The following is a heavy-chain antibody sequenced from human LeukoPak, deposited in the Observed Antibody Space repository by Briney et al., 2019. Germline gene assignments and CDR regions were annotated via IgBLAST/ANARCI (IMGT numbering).Heavy chain of an antibody. J-gene: IGHJ6*02. Sequence: ASVKVSCKASGGTFSSYAISWVRQAPGQGLEWMGGIIPIFGTANYAQKFQGRVTITADESTSTAYMELSSLRSEDTAVYYCARDPEPIVVVPAAMDRNYYYYYYGMDVWGQGTTVTVSS. CDR2: IIPIFGTA. CDR1: GGTFSSYA. D-gene: IGHD2-2*01. V-gene: IGHV1-69*13. CDR3: ARDPEPIVVVPAAMDRNYYYYYYGMDV.